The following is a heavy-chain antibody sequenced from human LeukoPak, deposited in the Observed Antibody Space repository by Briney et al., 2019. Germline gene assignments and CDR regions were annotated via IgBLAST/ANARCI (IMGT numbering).Heavy chain of an antibody. CDR1: GGTFSNYA. CDR2: IIPMFGTA. J-gene: IGHJ5*02. Sequence: GASVKVSCKASGGTFSNYAISWVRQAPGQGLEWLGGIIPMFGTAKYAQKFQGRVTITTDESTTTAYMELISLRFEDTAVYHCLRRQALRGRHRAFDPWGQGTLVTVTS. D-gene: IGHD6-25*01. V-gene: IGHV1-69*05. CDR3: LRRQALRGRHRAFDP.